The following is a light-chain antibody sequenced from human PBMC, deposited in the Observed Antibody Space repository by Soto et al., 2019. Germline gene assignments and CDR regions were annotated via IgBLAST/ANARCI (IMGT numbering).Light chain of an antibody. CDR3: ASFTTTSTRV. V-gene: IGLV2-14*01. CDR1: SSDIGSYNY. J-gene: IGLJ1*01. CDR2: EVT. Sequence: QSALTQPASVSGPPGQSITVSCTGTSSDIGSYNYVSWYQQHPGKVPKLIIYEVTNRPSGVSNRFSGSKSGNTASLTISGLQAEDAADYYCASFTTTSTRVFGTGTKVTVL.